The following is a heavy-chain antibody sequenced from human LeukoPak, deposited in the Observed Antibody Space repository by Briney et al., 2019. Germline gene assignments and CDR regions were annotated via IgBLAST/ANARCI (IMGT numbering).Heavy chain of an antibody. CDR2: INHSGST. CDR3: ATDYGDRYNWFDP. J-gene: IGHJ5*02. CDR1: GGSISSGGYS. Sequence: PSETLSLTCAVSGGSISSGGYSWSWIRQPPGKGLEWIGEINHSGSTNYNPSLKSRVTISVDTSKNQFSLKLSSVTAADTAVYYCATDYGDRYNWFDPWGQGTLVTVSS. V-gene: IGHV4-34*01. D-gene: IGHD4-17*01.